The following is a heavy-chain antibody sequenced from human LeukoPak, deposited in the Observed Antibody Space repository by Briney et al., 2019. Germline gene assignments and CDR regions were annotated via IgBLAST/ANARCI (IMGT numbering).Heavy chain of an antibody. D-gene: IGHD3-22*01. Sequence: GESLKISCETSGYSFTSNWIAWVRQKPGKGLEWMGIIYPGDSDTRYSPSFQGQVTISADKSISTAYLQWSSLKASDTAMYYCARHDDYYDSSGYHPWTAPFDPWGQGTLVTVSS. CDR2: IYPGDSDT. CDR3: ARHDDYYDSSGYHPWTAPFDP. CDR1: GYSFTSNW. V-gene: IGHV5-51*01. J-gene: IGHJ5*02.